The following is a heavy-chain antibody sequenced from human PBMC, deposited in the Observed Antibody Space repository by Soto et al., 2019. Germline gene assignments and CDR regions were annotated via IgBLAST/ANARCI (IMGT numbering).Heavy chain of an antibody. Sequence: QPGGSLRLSCAASGFTFSSYEMNWVRQAPGKGLEWVSYISSSGSTIYYADSVKGRFTISRDNAKNSLYLQMNSLRAEDTAVYYCARNAPIGGSYWAHPQHYYYYYGMDVWGQGTTVTVSS. D-gene: IGHD1-26*01. CDR1: GFTFSSYE. J-gene: IGHJ6*02. CDR3: ARNAPIGGSYWAHPQHYYYYYGMDV. CDR2: ISSSGSTI. V-gene: IGHV3-48*03.